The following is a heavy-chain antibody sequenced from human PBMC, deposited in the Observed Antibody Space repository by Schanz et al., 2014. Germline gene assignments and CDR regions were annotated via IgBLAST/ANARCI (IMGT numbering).Heavy chain of an antibody. CDR1: GFTFSQYG. Sequence: VFLAESGGGVVQPGRSLRLSCAASGFTFSQYGMHWVRQAPGKGLEWVANIKQDGSEKYYVDSVKGRFTISRDNAKNSLYLQMNSLTAEDTAVYYCAKDFFIGVARGVIISHDAIDIWGQGTMVAVSS. J-gene: IGHJ3*02. CDR3: AKDFFIGVARGVIISHDAIDI. V-gene: IGHV3-7*03. CDR2: IKQDGSEK. D-gene: IGHD3-10*01.